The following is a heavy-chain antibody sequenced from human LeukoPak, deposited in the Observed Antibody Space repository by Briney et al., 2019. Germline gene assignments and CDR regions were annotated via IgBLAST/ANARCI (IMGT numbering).Heavy chain of an antibody. Sequence: GGSLRLSCAASGFTFSNYAMHWVRQAPGRGLEYVATISSNGGSTYFANAVQGRFTISRDNSKNMVHLQMGSLRVEDTAVYYCAKDEAGYSSGWGQGTLVTVSS. CDR2: ISSNGGST. J-gene: IGHJ4*02. V-gene: IGHV3-64*01. D-gene: IGHD6-19*01. CDR1: GFTFSNYA. CDR3: AKDEAGYSSG.